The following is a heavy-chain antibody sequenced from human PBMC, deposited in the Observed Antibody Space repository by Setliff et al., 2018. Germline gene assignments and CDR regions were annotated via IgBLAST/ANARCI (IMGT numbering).Heavy chain of an antibody. CDR3: ARDFGGGYAAFDI. Sequence: GGSLRLSCAASGFTFSNYGIHWVRQAPGKGLEWVAVIWFDGSNKYYADSVKGRFTISRDNSKNTLYLQMNSLRAEDTAVYYCARDFGGGYAAFDIWGQGTMVTVS. V-gene: IGHV3-33*01. CDR2: IWFDGSNK. D-gene: IGHD5-12*01. CDR1: GFTFSNYG. J-gene: IGHJ3*02.